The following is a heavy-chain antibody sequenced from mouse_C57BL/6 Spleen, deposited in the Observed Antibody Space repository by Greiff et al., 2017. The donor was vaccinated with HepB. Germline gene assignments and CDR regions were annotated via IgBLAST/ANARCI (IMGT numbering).Heavy chain of an antibody. CDR3: TRRDYYGSSPFDY. Sequence: QVQLKQSGAELVRPGASVTLSCKASGYTFTDYEMHWVKQTPVHGLEWIGAIDPETGGTAYNQKFKGKAILTADKSSSTAYMERRSLTSEDAAVYYCTRRDYYGSSPFDYWGQGTTLTVSS. CDR2: IDPETGGT. J-gene: IGHJ2*01. D-gene: IGHD1-1*01. V-gene: IGHV1-15*01. CDR1: GYTFTDYE.